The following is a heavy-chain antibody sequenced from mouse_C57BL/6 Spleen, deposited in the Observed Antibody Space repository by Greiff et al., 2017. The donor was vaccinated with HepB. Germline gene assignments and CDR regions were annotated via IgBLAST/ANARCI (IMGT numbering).Heavy chain of an antibody. CDR1: GYTFTNYW. D-gene: IGHD2-4*01. V-gene: IGHV1-63*01. Sequence: QVQLKESGAELVRPGTSVKMSCKASGYTFTNYWIGWAKQRPGHGLEWIGDIYPGGGYTNYNEKFKGKATLTADKSSSTAYMQFSSLTSEDSAIYYCARALYDYDGDYYAMDYWGQGTSVTVSS. CDR3: ARALYDYDGDYYAMDY. J-gene: IGHJ4*01. CDR2: IYPGGGYT.